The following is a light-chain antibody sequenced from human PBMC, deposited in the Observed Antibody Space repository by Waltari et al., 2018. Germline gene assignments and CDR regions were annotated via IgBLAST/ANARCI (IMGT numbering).Light chain of an antibody. V-gene: IGKV3-20*01. CDR3: QQYDSSPPWT. Sequence: DIVLTQSPGTLSLSPGERATLPCRSSQRVASGYLAWSQHKPGQAPRLPVYGASSRATGIPDRFSGSGSGTDFTLTISRLEPEDFAVYYCQQYDSSPPWTFGQGTKVEIK. CDR1: QRVASGY. J-gene: IGKJ1*01. CDR2: GAS.